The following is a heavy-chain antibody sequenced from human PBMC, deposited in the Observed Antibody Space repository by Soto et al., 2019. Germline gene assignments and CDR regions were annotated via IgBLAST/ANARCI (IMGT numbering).Heavy chain of an antibody. CDR1: GFTFSSYS. Sequence: EVQLVESGGGLVQPGGSLRLSCAASGFTFSSYSMNWVRQAPGKGLEWVSYISSSSSTIYYADSVKGRFTISRDNAKNSLYLQMNSLRDVDTAVYYCARDRDTPWLVKNTYWYFDLWGRGTLVTVSS. V-gene: IGHV3-48*02. CDR3: ARDRDTPWLVKNTYWYFDL. D-gene: IGHD6-19*01. CDR2: ISSSSSTI. J-gene: IGHJ2*01.